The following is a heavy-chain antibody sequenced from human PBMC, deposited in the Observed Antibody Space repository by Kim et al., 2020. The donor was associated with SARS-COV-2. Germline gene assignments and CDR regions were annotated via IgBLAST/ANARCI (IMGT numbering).Heavy chain of an antibody. CDR1: GGSISSYY. J-gene: IGHJ5*02. Sequence: SETLSLTCTVSGGSISSYYWSWIRQPPGKGLEWIGYIYYSGSTNYNPSLKSRVTISVDTSKNQFSLKLSSVTAADTAVYYCARGGYCSGGSCYEIYNWFDPWGQGTLVTVSS. D-gene: IGHD2-15*01. CDR3: ARGGYCSGGSCYEIYNWFDP. CDR2: IYYSGST. V-gene: IGHV4-59*01.